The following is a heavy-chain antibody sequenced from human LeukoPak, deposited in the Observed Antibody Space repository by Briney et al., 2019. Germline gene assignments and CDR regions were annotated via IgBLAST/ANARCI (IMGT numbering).Heavy chain of an antibody. Sequence: SETLSLTCTVSGVSISSSSYYWGWIRQPPGKGLEWIGSIYYSGSNYYNPSLKSRVTISVDTSKNQFSLKLSSVTAADTAVYYCARGGDGYNYHLFDYWGQGTLVTVSS. CDR2: IYYSGSN. D-gene: IGHD5-24*01. CDR1: GVSISSSSYY. CDR3: ARGGDGYNYHLFDY. V-gene: IGHV4-39*01. J-gene: IGHJ4*02.